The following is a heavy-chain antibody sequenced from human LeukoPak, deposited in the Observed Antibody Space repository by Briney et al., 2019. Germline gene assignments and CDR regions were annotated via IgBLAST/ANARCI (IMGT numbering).Heavy chain of an antibody. CDR3: ARYSSSSGSDY. J-gene: IGHJ4*02. D-gene: IGHD6-6*01. CDR1: GYSFSSYW. CDR2: IYPGDSDT. V-gene: IGHV5-51*01. Sequence: GESLKISCKGSGYSFSSYWIGWVRQMPGKGLEWMGIIYPGDSDTRYSPSFQGQVTISADKSISTAFLQWSSLKASDTAMYYCARYSSSSGSDYWGQGTLVTVSS.